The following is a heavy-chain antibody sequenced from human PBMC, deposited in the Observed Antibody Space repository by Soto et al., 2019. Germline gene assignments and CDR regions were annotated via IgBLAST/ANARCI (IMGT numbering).Heavy chain of an antibody. V-gene: IGHV5-51*03. CDR2: IYPGDSDT. Sequence: EVQLVQSGAEAKKPGESLKISCKGSGYNFTTYWIGWVRQMPGKGLEWMGIIYPGDSDTRYSPSFQGQVTMSADKSISTAYLQWSSLKASDTAMYFCARRSPAYSYGAWGQGTLVTVSS. CDR3: ARRSPAYSYGA. CDR1: GYNFTTYW. J-gene: IGHJ5*02. D-gene: IGHD5-18*01.